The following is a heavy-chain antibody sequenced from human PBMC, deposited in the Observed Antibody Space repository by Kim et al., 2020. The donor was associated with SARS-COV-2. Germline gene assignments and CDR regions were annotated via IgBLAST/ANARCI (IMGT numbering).Heavy chain of an antibody. J-gene: IGHJ6*02. CDR1: GGSFSGYY. D-gene: IGHD6-13*01. CDR3: ARGFPSSSFYYYYYYGMDV. CDR2: INHSGST. Sequence: SETLSLTCAVYGGSFSGYYWSWIRQPPGKGLEWIGEINHSGSTNYNPSLKSRVTISVDTSKNQFSLKLSSVTAADTAVYYCARGFPSSSFYYYYYYGMDVWGRGATVPVSS. V-gene: IGHV4-34*01.